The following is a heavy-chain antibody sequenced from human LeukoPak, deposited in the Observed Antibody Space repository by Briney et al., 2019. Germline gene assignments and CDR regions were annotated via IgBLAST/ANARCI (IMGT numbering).Heavy chain of an antibody. D-gene: IGHD3-10*01. CDR1: GGSFSGYY. J-gene: IGHJ5*02. Sequence: SETLSLICAVYGGSFSGYYWSWIRQPPGKGLAWIGEINHSGSTNYNPSLKSRVTISVDTSKNQFSLKLSSVTAADTAVYYRARGDFTPGSGRYGDDWFDPWGQGTLVTVSS. CDR3: ARGDFTPGSGRYGDDWFDP. V-gene: IGHV4-34*01. CDR2: INHSGST.